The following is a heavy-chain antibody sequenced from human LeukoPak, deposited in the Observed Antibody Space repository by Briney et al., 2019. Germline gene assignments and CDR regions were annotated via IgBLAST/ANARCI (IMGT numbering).Heavy chain of an antibody. CDR3: ARDEHNYYDSSGYDY. J-gene: IGHJ4*02. CDR1: GGSISSYY. CDR2: IYYSGST. D-gene: IGHD3-22*01. Sequence: PSETLSLTCTVSGGSISSYYWSWIRQPPGKGLEWIGYIYYSGSTNYNPSLKSRVTISVDTSKNQFSLKVRSVTAADTAVYYCARDEHNYYDSSGYDYWGQGILVTVSS. V-gene: IGHV4-59*01.